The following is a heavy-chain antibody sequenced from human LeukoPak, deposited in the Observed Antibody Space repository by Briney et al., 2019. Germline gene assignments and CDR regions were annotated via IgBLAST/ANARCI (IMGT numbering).Heavy chain of an antibody. D-gene: IGHD2-2*02. V-gene: IGHV4-34*01. CDR1: GGSFSGYY. CDR3: ATGRNGVVPAPILGVGPWYNYHYMDV. Sequence: PSETLSLTCVVYGGSFSGYYWSWIRQPPGKGLEWIGEIDHSGTTNYNPSLKRRVTMSVDTSKNQFSLMVSSVTAADTAVYYCATGRNGVVPAPILGVGPWYNYHYMDVWGKGTTVTVSS. J-gene: IGHJ6*03. CDR2: IDHSGTT.